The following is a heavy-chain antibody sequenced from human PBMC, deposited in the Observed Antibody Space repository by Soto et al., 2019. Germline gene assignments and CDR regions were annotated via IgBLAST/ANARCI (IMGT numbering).Heavy chain of an antibody. CDR1: GYTFTSYY. D-gene: IGHD6-6*01. V-gene: IGHV1-46*01. J-gene: IGHJ6*02. Sequence: QVQLVQSGAEVKKPGASVKVSCKASGYTFTSYYMHWVRQAPGQGLECMGIINPSVGSTSYAQKFQGRVTMTRDTSTSTVYMELSSLRSEDTAVYYCARSTIRPYSSSLGEDYYYGMDVWGQGTTVTVSS. CDR3: ARSTIRPYSSSLGEDYYYGMDV. CDR2: INPSVGST.